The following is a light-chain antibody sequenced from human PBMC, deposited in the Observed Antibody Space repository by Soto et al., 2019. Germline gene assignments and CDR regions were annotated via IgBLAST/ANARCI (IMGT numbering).Light chain of an antibody. J-gene: IGKJ5*01. V-gene: IGKV3-15*01. CDR1: QSVNNN. CDR3: QQYKDWPPLT. CDR2: GAS. Sequence: IVMTQSPATLSVSPGERATLSCRASQSVNNNLAWYQQKPGQAPRLLIYGASTRATGIPARFSGSGSGTEFTLTISSLQSEDFALYYCQQYKDWPPLTFGQGTRLEIK.